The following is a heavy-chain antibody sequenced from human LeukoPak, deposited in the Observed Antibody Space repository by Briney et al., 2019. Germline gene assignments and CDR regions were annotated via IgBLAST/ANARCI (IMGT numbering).Heavy chain of an antibody. D-gene: IGHD3-10*01. CDR3: ARRMSGSGSYMRRGFDY. CDR1: GFTSSSDW. Sequence: PGGSLRLSRAASGFTSSSDWMSWVREAPGKGLEWVANIRQDGSEKYYVDSVKGRFTISRDNAKNSLYLQMNSLRAEDTAVYYCARRMSGSGSYMRRGFDYWGQGTLVTVSS. V-gene: IGHV3-7*03. CDR2: IRQDGSEK. J-gene: IGHJ4*02.